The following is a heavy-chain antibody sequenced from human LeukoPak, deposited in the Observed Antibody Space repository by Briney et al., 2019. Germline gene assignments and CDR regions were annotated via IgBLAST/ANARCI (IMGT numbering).Heavy chain of an antibody. CDR3: AREPGRDGYNYGY. D-gene: IGHD5-24*01. J-gene: IGHJ4*02. V-gene: IGHV4-34*01. CDR1: GGSISSYY. Sequence: SETLSLTCTVSGGSISSYYWSWIRQPPGKGLEWIGEINHSGSTNYNPSLKSRVTISVDTSKNQFSLKLSSVTAADTAVYYCAREPGRDGYNYGYWGQGTLVTVSS. CDR2: INHSGST.